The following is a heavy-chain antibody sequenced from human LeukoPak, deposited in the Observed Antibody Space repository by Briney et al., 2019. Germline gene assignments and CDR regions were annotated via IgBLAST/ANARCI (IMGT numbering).Heavy chain of an antibody. D-gene: IGHD4-23*01. CDR1: GFTFSNYS. J-gene: IGHJ4*02. CDR3: AKGPRPDITVGNYVEK. Sequence: GGSLILSCAASGFTFSNYSMSWGRDAGGGVLGGLSTISSRGDSTYDADYVKGRFTISKDNSKYSHLLQMSSMRDEDTAEYYCAKGPRPDITVGNYVEKWGQGTLVTVSS. CDR2: ISSRGDST. V-gene: IGHV3-23*01.